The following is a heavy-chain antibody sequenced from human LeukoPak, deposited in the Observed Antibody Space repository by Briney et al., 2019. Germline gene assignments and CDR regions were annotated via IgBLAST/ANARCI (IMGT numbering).Heavy chain of an antibody. CDR2: IYSGGST. V-gene: IGHV3-23*03. CDR1: GFTFSSYA. Sequence: TGGSLRLSCAASGFTFSSYAMNWVRQAPGKGLEWVSVIYSGGSTYYADSVKGRFTISRDNSKNTLYLQMNSLRAEDTAVYYCAKGARFGELLSWFDPWGQGTLVTVSS. CDR3: AKGARFGELLSWFDP. J-gene: IGHJ5*02. D-gene: IGHD3-10*01.